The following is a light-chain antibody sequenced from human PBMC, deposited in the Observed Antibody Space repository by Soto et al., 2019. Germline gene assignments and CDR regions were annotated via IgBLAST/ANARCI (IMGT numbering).Light chain of an antibody. CDR2: EVS. CDR1: SSDVGSYNL. Sequence: QSVLTQPASVSGSPGQSITISCTGTSSDVGSYNLVSCYQQHPGKAPKRMMYEVSKRRSGVSKRFSGSESGDTAFLTISGLQAEDEADYYCCSYAGSSTLVFGGGTKVTVL. J-gene: IGLJ2*01. V-gene: IGLV2-23*02. CDR3: CSYAGSSTLV.